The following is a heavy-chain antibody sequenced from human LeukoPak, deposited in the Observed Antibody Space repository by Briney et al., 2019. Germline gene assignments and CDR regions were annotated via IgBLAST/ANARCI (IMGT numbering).Heavy chain of an antibody. Sequence: SETLSLTCAVSGGSITSGGYSWSWIRQPPGKGLEWIGYIYYSGSTYYNPSLKSRVTISVDTSKNQLSLKLSSVTAADTAVYYCARKSNYYGSGTGWFDPWGQGTLVTVST. CDR1: GGSITSGGYS. D-gene: IGHD3-10*01. CDR2: IYYSGST. J-gene: IGHJ5*02. CDR3: ARKSNYYGSGTGWFDP. V-gene: IGHV4-30-4*07.